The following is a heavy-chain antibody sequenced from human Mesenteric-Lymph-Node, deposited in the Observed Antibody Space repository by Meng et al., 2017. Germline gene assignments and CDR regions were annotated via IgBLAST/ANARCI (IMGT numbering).Heavy chain of an antibody. V-gene: IGHV3-74*01. J-gene: IGHJ4*02. D-gene: IGHD4/OR15-4a*01. CDR1: GFTFSSYW. CDR2: IDGDGRRT. Sequence: GGSLRLSCAASGFTFSSYWMHWVRQAPGKGLVWVSRIDGDGRRTNYADSVMGRFTISRDNSKNTVFLQMNGLRDEDTALYYCARETLVLKKGIEHWGQGTLVTVSS. CDR3: ARETLVLKKGIEH.